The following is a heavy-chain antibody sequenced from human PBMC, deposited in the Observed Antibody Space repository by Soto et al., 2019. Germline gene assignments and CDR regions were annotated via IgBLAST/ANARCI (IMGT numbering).Heavy chain of an antibody. D-gene: IGHD6-6*01. CDR3: ATSPQYSSSILFDP. J-gene: IGHJ5*02. CDR2: ISAYNGNT. V-gene: IGHV1-18*01. CDR1: GGTFSSYA. Sequence: QVQLVQSGAEVKKPGSSVKVSCKASGGTFSSYAISWVRQAPGQGLEWMGGISAYNGNTNYAQKLQGRVTMTTDTSTSTAYMELRSLRSDDTAVYYCATSPQYSSSILFDPWGQGTLVTVSS.